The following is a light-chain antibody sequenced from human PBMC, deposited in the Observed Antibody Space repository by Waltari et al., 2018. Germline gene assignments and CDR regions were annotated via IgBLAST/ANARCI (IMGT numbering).Light chain of an antibody. CDR2: DVS. CDR3: QHYSSYLVT. Sequence: DILMTQSPSTLSASVGARVTITCRASQSICGWLAWYQQQPGKAPKILISDVSSLESGVPSRFSGSGSGTKFTLTISSLQPDDFATYYCQHYSSYLVTFGEGTKVEI. V-gene: IGKV1-5*01. J-gene: IGKJ4*01. CDR1: QSICGW.